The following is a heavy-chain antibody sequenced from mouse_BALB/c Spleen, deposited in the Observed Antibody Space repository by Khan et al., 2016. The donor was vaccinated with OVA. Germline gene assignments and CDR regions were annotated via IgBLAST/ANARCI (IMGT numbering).Heavy chain of an antibody. Sequence: QIQLVQSGPELKKPGETVKISCKASGYTFTNYGMNWVKQAPGKGLKWMGWINTYTGEPTYADDFKGRSAFSLETSASTAYLQIKNLKNEDTATXFCARSNSYWYFDFWGAGTTVTVSS. J-gene: IGHJ1*01. CDR3: ARSNSYWYFDF. V-gene: IGHV9-3-1*01. CDR2: INTYTGEP. CDR1: GYTFTNYG. D-gene: IGHD4-1*02.